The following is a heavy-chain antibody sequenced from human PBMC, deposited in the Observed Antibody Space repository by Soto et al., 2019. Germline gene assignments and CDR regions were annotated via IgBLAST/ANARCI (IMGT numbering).Heavy chain of an antibody. CDR1: GDAFMSYA. J-gene: IGHJ4*02. CDR3: ARDPTNDYGDDTFYY. Sequence: QVLLLQSGSEVKKPGSSVKVSCKASGDAFMSYAISWVRQAPGQGLEYMGGIIPSYDRAKYAQKFQGRLTVRADLYTSYVYMELSSLRSEDTAVYFCARDPTNDYGDDTFYYWFQGTKVIVSS. D-gene: IGHD4-17*01. CDR2: IIPSYDRA. V-gene: IGHV1-69*01.